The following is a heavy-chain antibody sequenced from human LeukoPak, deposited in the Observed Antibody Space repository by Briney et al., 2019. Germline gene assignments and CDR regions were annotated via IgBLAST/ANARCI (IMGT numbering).Heavy chain of an antibody. D-gene: IGHD1-26*01. J-gene: IGHJ3*02. CDR1: GFTFSSYA. V-gene: IGHV3-23*01. Sequence: GGSLRLSCAASGFTFSSYAMSWVRQAPRKGLEWVSAISGSGGSTYYADSVKGRFTISRDNAKNSLYLQMNSLRAEDTAVYYCARDRQSPGSQGNAFDIWGQGTMVTVSS. CDR3: ARDRQSPGSQGNAFDI. CDR2: ISGSGGST.